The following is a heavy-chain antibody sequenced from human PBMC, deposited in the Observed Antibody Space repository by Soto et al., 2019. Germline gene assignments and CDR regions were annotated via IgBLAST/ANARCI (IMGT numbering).Heavy chain of an antibody. CDR2: IIPIFGTA. V-gene: IGHV1-69*12. Sequence: QVQLVQSGAEVKKPGSSVKVSCKASGGTFSSYAISWVRQAPGQGLEWMGGIIPIFGTANYAQKFQGRVTIXXDXSXNTAYMELSSLRSEDTAVYYCARDREDSGSPYAFDIWGQGTMVTVSS. J-gene: IGHJ3*02. CDR1: GGTFSSYA. D-gene: IGHD1-26*01. CDR3: ARDREDSGSPYAFDI.